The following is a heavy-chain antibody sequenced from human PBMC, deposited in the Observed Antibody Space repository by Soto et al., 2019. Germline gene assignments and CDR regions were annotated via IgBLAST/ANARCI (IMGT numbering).Heavy chain of an antibody. CDR3: ARDLDYGGNSEXFDI. D-gene: IGHD4-17*01. Sequence: GESLKISCKGSGYIFSNYLIGWVRQMPGKGLEWMGIIYPGDSDTRYSPSFQGQVTISAEKSISTAYLQWRRLKASDTAKYYYARDLDYGGNSEXFDIWGQATMVTV. CDR1: GYIFSNYL. V-gene: IGHV5-51*01. J-gene: IGHJ3*02. CDR2: IYPGDSDT.